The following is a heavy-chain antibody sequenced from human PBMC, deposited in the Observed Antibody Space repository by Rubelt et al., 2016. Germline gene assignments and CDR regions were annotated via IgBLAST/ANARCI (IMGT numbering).Heavy chain of an antibody. CDR2: TNTDGSTT. CDR3: ARGDAFDI. Sequence: GKGLVWVARTNTDGSTTDYADLVKGRFTISRDNAKNTLYLQMNSLRAEDTAVYYCARGDAFDIWGQGTMVTVSS. V-gene: IGHV3-74*01. J-gene: IGHJ3*02.